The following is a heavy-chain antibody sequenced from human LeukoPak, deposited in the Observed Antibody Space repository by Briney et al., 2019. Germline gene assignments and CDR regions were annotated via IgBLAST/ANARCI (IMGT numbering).Heavy chain of an antibody. CDR2: IWYDGSNK. CDR3: ARNLDYYGSGSYSQPDY. V-gene: IGHV3-33*01. J-gene: IGHJ4*02. Sequence: GGSLRLSCAASGFTFSSYGMHWVRQAPGKGLERVAVIWYDGSNKYYADSVKGRFTISRDNSKNTLYLQMNSLRAEDTAVYYCARNLDYYGSGSYSQPDYWGQGTLVTVSS. D-gene: IGHD3-10*01. CDR1: GFTFSSYG.